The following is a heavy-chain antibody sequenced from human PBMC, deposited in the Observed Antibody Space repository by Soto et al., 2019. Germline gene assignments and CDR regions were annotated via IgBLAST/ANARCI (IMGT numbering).Heavy chain of an antibody. CDR3: TQVYGSGSWGWYFHS. CDR2: VFWDGGE. V-gene: IGHV2-5*02. D-gene: IGHD1-26*01. Sequence: QITLRESGPSLVKPTETLTLTCTFSGFSLTTTGVGVGWIRQPPGKALEWLAVVFWDGGERYSPSLKSRVTITQDTSKNQVVLTMTNMDHADTATFYCTQVYGSGSWGWYFHSWGQGTLVTVSS. J-gene: IGHJ4*02. CDR1: GFSLTTTGVG.